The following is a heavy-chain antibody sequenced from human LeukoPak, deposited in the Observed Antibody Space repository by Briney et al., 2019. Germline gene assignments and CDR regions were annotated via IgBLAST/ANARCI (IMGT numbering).Heavy chain of an antibody. D-gene: IGHD6-19*01. CDR1: GDRVSSSSTA. Sequence: SQTLSLTCAISGDRVSSSSTAWSWIRQSPSKGLKWLGRTYFRSEWFYDYASSVRSRISIKPDTSKNQFSLQLNSVTPDDTAVYYCVRGSYASVWRWGQGTLVTVSS. CDR3: VRGSYASVWR. CDR2: TYFRSEWFY. V-gene: IGHV6-1*01. J-gene: IGHJ4*02.